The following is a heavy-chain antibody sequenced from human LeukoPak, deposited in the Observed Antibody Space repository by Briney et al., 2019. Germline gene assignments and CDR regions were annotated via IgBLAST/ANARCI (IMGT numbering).Heavy chain of an antibody. D-gene: IGHD6-19*01. CDR1: GFTFSSYA. V-gene: IGHV3-30-3*01. Sequence: PGGSLRLSFAASGFTFSSYAMHWGRQAPGKGLEWVAVISYDGSNKYYADSVKGRFTISRDNSKNTLYLQMNSLRAEDTAVYYCARSGGCDYWGQGTLVTVSS. J-gene: IGHJ4*02. CDR3: ARSGGCDY. CDR2: ISYDGSNK.